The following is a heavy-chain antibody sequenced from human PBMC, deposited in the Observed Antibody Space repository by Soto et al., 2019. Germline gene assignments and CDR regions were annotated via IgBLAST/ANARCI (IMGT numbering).Heavy chain of an antibody. J-gene: IGHJ5*02. CDR3: ARQWIVIMVYATPTRFDP. D-gene: IGHD2-8*01. V-gene: IGHV4-39*01. CDR2: IYYSGST. Sequence: XATLSLTFTVSGGSISSSSYYGGGIRQPPGKGLEWIGSIYYSGSTYYNPSLKSRVTISVDTSKNQFSLKLSSVTAADTAVYYCARQWIVIMVYATPTRFDPWGQGTLVTVSS. CDR1: GGSISSSSYY.